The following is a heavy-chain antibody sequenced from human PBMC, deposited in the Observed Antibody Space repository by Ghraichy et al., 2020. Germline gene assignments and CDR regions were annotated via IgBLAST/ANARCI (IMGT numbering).Heavy chain of an antibody. D-gene: IGHD2-15*01. CDR1: GFTFSSYW. V-gene: IGHV3-7*03. Sequence: GGSLRLSCAASGFTFSSYWMSWVRQAPGKGLEWVANIKQDGSEKYYVDSVKGRFTISRDNAKNSLYLQMNSLRAEDTAVYYCARLWSYCRGGDCYSIFDCWGQGTLVTVSS. CDR2: IKQDGSEK. J-gene: IGHJ4*02. CDR3: ARLWSYCRGGDCYSIFDC.